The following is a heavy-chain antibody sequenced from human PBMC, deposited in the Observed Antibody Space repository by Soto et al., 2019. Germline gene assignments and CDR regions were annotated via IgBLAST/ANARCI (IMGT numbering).Heavy chain of an antibody. CDR3: ARKWELLDAFDI. CDR2: ISAYNGNT. V-gene: IGHV1-18*01. D-gene: IGHD1-26*01. Sequence: GASVKVSCKASGYTFTSYGISWVRQAPGQGLEWMGWISAYNGNTNYAQKLQGRVTMTIDTSTSTAYMELRSMRSDDTDVSYCARKWELLDAFDIWGQGTMVTVSS. CDR1: GYTFTSYG. J-gene: IGHJ3*02.